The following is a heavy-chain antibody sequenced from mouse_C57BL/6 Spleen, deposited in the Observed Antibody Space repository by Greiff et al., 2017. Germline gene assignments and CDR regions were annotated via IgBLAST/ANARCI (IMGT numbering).Heavy chain of an antibody. CDR2: IRNKANGYTT. CDR3: ARLRTYAMDY. V-gene: IGHV7-3*01. Sequence: EVKVVESGGGLVQPGGSLSLSCAASGFTFTDYYMSWVRQPPGKALEWLGFIRNKANGYTTEYSASVKGRFTISRDNSQSILYLQMNALRAEDSATYYCARLRTYAMDYWGQGTSVTVSS. CDR1: GFTFTDYY. J-gene: IGHJ4*01.